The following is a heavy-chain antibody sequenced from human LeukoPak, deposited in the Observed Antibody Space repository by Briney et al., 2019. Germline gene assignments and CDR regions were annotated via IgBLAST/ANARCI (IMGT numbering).Heavy chain of an antibody. CDR2: ISYDGSNK. CDR3: ARAGGCSSTSCYYYGMDV. J-gene: IGHJ6*02. Sequence: GSLRLSCAASGFTFSSYAMHWVRQAPGKGLEWVAVISYDGSNKYYADSVKGRFTISRDNSKNTLYLQMNSLRAEDTAVYYCARAGGCSSTSCYYYGMDVWGQGTTVTVSS. V-gene: IGHV3-30-3*01. D-gene: IGHD2-2*01. CDR1: GFTFSSYA.